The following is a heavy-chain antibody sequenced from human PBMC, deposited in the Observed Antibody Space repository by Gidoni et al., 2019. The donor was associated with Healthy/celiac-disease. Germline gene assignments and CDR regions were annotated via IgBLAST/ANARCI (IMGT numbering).Heavy chain of an antibody. D-gene: IGHD3-16*01. CDR3: ARWGSGLYDQTHLLASEDY. J-gene: IGHJ4*02. CDR2: ISDDGSNK. V-gene: IGHV3-30-3*01. CDR1: GFTFSSYA. Sequence: QVQLVESGGGVVEPGRSLRLSCAASGFTFSSYAMHWVRQAPGKGLAGVAVISDDGSNKYYADAVEGRFTISRDNSKNTLYLQMNSLRAEDTAVYYCARWGSGLYDQTHLLASEDYWGQGTLVTVSS.